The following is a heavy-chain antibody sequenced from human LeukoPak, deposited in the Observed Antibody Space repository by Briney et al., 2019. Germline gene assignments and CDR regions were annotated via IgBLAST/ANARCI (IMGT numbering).Heavy chain of an antibody. J-gene: IGHJ6*02. CDR2: IYYSGST. CDR1: GGSVSSGSYY. V-gene: IGHV4-61*01. Sequence: PSETLSLTCTVSGGSVSSGSYYWSWIRQPPGNGLQWIGDIYYSGSTNYNPSLKSRVTISVDTSKNQFSLKLSSVTAADTAVYYCARDRMVRGVSLGYYYYGMDVWGQGTTVTVSS. D-gene: IGHD3-10*01. CDR3: ARDRMVRGVSLGYYYYGMDV.